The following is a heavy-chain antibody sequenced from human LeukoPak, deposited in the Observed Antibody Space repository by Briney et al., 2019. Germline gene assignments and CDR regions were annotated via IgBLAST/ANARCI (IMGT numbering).Heavy chain of an antibody. CDR3: AKSSSGWYTRYYFDY. CDR2: ITYHSGTI. J-gene: IGHJ4*02. V-gene: IGHV3-9*01. CDR1: GFTFGDYG. D-gene: IGHD6-19*01. Sequence: SLRLSCAASGFTFGDYGMHWVRQAPGKGLEWVSGITYHSGTIGYADSVKGRFIISRDNAKQSLYLQMNSLRAEDTAVYYCAKSSSGWYTRYYFDYWGQGTLVTVSS.